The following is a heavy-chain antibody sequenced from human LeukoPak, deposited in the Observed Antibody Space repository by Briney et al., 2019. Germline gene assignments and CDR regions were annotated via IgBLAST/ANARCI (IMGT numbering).Heavy chain of an antibody. CDR1: GFLFSCYA. V-gene: IGHV3-23*01. CDR3: AKDRELTAWLYFDY. CDR2: IRSSGDPS. Sequence: HPGGPLRLSCAASGFLFSCYAMACARQAPGKGLEWVAAIRSSGDPSYYADSVKGRFTISRDNSKNTLYLQVNSLRAEDTAVYYCAKDRELTAWLYFDYWGQGTLVTVSS. J-gene: IGHJ4*02. D-gene: IGHD1-26*01.